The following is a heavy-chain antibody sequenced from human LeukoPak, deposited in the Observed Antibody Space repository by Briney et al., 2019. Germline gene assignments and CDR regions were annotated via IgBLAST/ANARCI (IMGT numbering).Heavy chain of an antibody. Sequence: ESGPTLVKPTQTLTLTCTFSGFSLSTSGVGVGWIRQPPGKALEWLALIYWDDDKRYSPSLKSRLTITKDTSKSQVVLTMTNMDPVDTATYYCAQLTYYYDGSDYYFHHYWGQGTLVTVSS. D-gene: IGHD3-22*01. V-gene: IGHV2-5*02. CDR2: IYWDDDK. J-gene: IGHJ4*02. CDR3: AQLTYYYDGSDYYFHHY. CDR1: GFSLSTSGVG.